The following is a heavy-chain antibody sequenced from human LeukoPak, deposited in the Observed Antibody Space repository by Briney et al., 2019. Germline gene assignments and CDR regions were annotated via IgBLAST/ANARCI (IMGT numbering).Heavy chain of an antibody. CDR2: ISSSSSTI. J-gene: IGHJ6*02. CDR1: GFTFSSYA. D-gene: IGHD6-13*01. V-gene: IGHV3-48*04. Sequence: GGSLRLSCAASGFTFSSYAMNWVRQAPGKGLEWVSYISSSSSTIYYADSVKGRFTISRDNAKNSLYLQMNSLRAEDTAVYYCARDSSSWDYYYYYGMDVWGQGTTVTVSS. CDR3: ARDSSSWDYYYYYGMDV.